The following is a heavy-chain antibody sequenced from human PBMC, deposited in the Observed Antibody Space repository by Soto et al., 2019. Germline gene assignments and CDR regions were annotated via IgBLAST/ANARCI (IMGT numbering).Heavy chain of an antibody. CDR3: ARVSTIAADGVAVSLNFDY. V-gene: IGHV4-34*01. CDR2: INHSGST. D-gene: IGHD6-13*01. J-gene: IGHJ4*02. Sequence: KTSETLSLTCAVYGGSFSGYYWSWIRQPPGKGLEWIGEINHSGSTNYNPSLKSRVTISVDTSKNQFSLRLSSVTAADTAVYYCARVSTIAADGVAVSLNFDYWGQGTLVTVSS. CDR1: GGSFSGYY.